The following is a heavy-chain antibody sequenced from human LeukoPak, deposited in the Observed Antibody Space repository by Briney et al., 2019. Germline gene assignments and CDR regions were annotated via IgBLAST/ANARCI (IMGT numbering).Heavy chain of an antibody. J-gene: IGHJ4*02. CDR1: GFTFSSYS. Sequence: GGSLRLSCAASGFTFSSYSFNWVRQAPGKGLEWISSISDGSTYIFYADSVKGRFTISRDDAKHSLYLQMNSLRDEDTAMYYCVRVIYCSAGTCPYYFDFWGQGTLVTVSS. V-gene: IGHV3-21*01. CDR2: ISDGSTYI. D-gene: IGHD2-15*01. CDR3: VRVIYCSAGTCPYYFDF.